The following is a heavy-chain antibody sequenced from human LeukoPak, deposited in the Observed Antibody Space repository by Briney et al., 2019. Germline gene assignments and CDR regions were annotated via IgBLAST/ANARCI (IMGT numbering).Heavy chain of an antibody. CDR3: ARDRRRSSSPLANWFDP. CDR2: INPNSGGT. V-gene: IGHV1-2*02. CDR1: GYTFTGYY. D-gene: IGHD6-13*01. J-gene: IGHJ5*02. Sequence: ASVKVSCKASGYTFTGYYMHWVRQAPGQGLEWMGWINPNSGGTNYAQKFQRRVTMTTDTSTNTTYMELRSLRSDDTAVYYCARDRRRSSSPLANWFDPWGQGTLVTVSS.